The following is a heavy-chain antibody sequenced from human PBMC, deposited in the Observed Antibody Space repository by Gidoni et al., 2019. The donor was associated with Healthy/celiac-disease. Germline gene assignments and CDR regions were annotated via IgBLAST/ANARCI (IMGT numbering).Heavy chain of an antibody. CDR1: GFTFSEYY. V-gene: IGHV3-11*01. Sequence: QVRLVESGGGLVKPGGSLRLSCAASGFTFSEYYMSWIRQAPGKGLEWVSDIRNSGRTIYYADSVKGRFTISRDNAKNSLYLQMHSLRAEDTAVYYCASPGSGSWYFEEYYFDYWGQGTLVTVSS. CDR3: ASPGSGSWYFEEYYFDY. D-gene: IGHD6-13*01. CDR2: IRNSGRTI. J-gene: IGHJ4*02.